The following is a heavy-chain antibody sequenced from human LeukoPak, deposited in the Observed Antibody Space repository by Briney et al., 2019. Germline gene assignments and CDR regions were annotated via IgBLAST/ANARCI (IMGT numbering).Heavy chain of an antibody. D-gene: IGHD5-18*01. J-gene: IGHJ4*02. V-gene: IGHV4-59*01. CDR3: ARGGWGYSYGQFDY. Sequence: SETLSLTCTVSGGSISSYYWSWIRQPPGKGLEWIGYIYYSGSTNYNPPLKSRVTISVDTSKNQFSLKLSSVTAADTAVYYCARGGWGYSYGQFDYWGQGTLVTVSS. CDR1: GGSISSYY. CDR2: IYYSGST.